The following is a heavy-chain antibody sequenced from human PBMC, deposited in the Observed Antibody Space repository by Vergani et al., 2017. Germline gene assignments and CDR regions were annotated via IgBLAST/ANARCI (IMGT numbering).Heavy chain of an antibody. J-gene: IGHJ6*02. CDR2: IIPILGIA. CDR3: ARALGCSGGSCYSGYYYYGMDV. CDR1: GGTFSSYT. V-gene: IGHV1-69*02. D-gene: IGHD2-15*01. Sequence: QVQLVQSGAEVKKPGSSVKVSCKASGGTFSSYTISWVRQAPGQGLEWMGRIIPILGIANYAQKFQGRVTITADKSTSTAYMEVRSLGAEETAVYYCARALGCSGGSCYSGYYYYGMDVWGQGTTVTVSS.